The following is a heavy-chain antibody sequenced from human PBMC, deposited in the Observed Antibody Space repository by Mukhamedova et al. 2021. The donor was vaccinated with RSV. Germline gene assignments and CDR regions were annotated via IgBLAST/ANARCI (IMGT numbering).Heavy chain of an antibody. CDR1: FTFRNYG. CDR2: ISGSGDTT. CDR3: AKADGFSPIVANWF. V-gene: IGHV3-23*01. Sequence: FTFRNYGMSWVRQAPGKVLDWVSGISGSGDTTYYADSVKGRFIISRDNSKNTLYLQMNSLRAEDTAVYYCAKADGFSPIVANWF. J-gene: IGHJ5*01. D-gene: IGHD3-16*02.